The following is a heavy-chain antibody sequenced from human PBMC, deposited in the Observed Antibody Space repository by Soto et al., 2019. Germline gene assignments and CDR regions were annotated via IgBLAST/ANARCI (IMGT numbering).Heavy chain of an antibody. V-gene: IGHV4-59*01. Sequence: PSETLSLTCTVSGGSINNYYWSWIRQPPGKGLEWIGYIYYSGSTTYNPSLKSRLTISVDTSKTQFSLRLSSVTAADTAVYYCARDPGTTVAGVWGFDYWGQGILVTVSS. D-gene: IGHD6-19*01. CDR1: GGSINNYY. J-gene: IGHJ4*02. CDR2: IYYSGST. CDR3: ARDPGTTVAGVWGFDY.